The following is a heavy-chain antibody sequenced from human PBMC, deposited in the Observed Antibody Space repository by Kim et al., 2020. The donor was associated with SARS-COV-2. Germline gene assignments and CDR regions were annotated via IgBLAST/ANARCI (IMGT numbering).Heavy chain of an antibody. CDR3: VRGALQFELNWFAP. J-gene: IGHJ5*02. V-gene: IGHV3-11*01. CDR2: ISSGGTTM. Sequence: GGSLRLSCAASGFIFSDYYMSWIRQAPGKGLEWISYISSGGTTMYYADSVRGRFAVSRDNAKNSLYLQMNNLRAEDTAVYYCVRGALQFELNWFAPWGRGTLVTVSS. D-gene: IGHD1-1*01. CDR1: GFIFSDYY.